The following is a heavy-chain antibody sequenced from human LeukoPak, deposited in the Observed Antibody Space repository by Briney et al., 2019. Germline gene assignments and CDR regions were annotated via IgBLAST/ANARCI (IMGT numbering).Heavy chain of an antibody. Sequence: PGGSLRLSCAASGFTFSSYAMTWVRQAPGKGLEWVSGIRAGGGSTYFADSVRGRLTFSTDNSKNTLYLQMNSLRAEDAAIYYCAKDGGSGMGFDPWGQGTLVTVSS. CDR1: GFTFSSYA. D-gene: IGHD3-10*01. CDR2: IRAGGGST. CDR3: AKDGGSGMGFDP. J-gene: IGHJ5*02. V-gene: IGHV3-23*01.